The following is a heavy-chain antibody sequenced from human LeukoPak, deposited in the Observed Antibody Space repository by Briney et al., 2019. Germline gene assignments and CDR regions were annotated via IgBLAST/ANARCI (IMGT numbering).Heavy chain of an antibody. V-gene: IGHV4-34*01. D-gene: IGHD4-17*01. CDR1: GGSFSDFY. CDR2: ISRNGGT. Sequence: SETLSLTCAVYGGSFSDFYWSWLRQPTGKGLEWIGEISRNGGTNYNPSLQSRVTISIDTSKNQFSLKLTSVTPADTAMYYCARIFRLRGSIDPGSSGPFDYWGQGTLVTVSS. J-gene: IGHJ4*02. CDR3: ARIFRLRGSIDPGSSGPFDY.